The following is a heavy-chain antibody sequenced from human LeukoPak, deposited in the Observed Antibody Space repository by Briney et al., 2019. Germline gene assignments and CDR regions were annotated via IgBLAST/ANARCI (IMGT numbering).Heavy chain of an antibody. D-gene: IGHD1-26*01. CDR2: IHYSGTT. CDR1: GDSITDYY. Sequence: PSGTLSLTCTVSGDSITDYYWSWIRQPPGKGLQWMGYIHYSGTTHYNPSLKRRVTMSVDTSKNQFSLKLSSVTAADTAVYYCARVVGATTDYYYYYMDVWGKGTTVTVSS. CDR3: ARVVGATTDYYYYYMDV. V-gene: IGHV4-59*12. J-gene: IGHJ6*03.